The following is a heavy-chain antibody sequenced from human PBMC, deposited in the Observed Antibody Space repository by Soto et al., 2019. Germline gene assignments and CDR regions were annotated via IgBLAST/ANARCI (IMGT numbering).Heavy chain of an antibody. D-gene: IGHD3-10*01. CDR3: VKDYGSGSDYNNWFDP. V-gene: IGHV3-64D*08. CDR1: GFTFSSYA. J-gene: IGHJ5*02. CDR2: ISSNGGST. Sequence: GGSLRLSCSASGFTFSSYAMHWVRQAPGKGLEYVSAISSNGGSTYYADSVKGRFTISRDNSKNTLYLQMSSLRAEDTAVYYCVKDYGSGSDYNNWFDPWGQGTLVTVSS.